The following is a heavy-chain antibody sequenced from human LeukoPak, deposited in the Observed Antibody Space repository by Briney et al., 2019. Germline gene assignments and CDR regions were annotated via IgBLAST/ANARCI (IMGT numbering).Heavy chain of an antibody. Sequence: GGSLRLSCAASGFTVSSNYMSWVREAPGKGLEWVSVIYSGGSTYYADSVQGRFTISRDNSKNTLYLQMNLLRAEDTAVYYCARDPGGNSHYWDQGTLVPVPS. V-gene: IGHV3-53*01. D-gene: IGHD4-23*01. CDR1: GFTVSSNY. CDR2: IYSGGST. J-gene: IGHJ4*02. CDR3: ARDPGGNSHY.